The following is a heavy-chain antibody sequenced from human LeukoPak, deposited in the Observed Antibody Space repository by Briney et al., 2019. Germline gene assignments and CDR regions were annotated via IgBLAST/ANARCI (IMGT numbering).Heavy chain of an antibody. D-gene: IGHD2-15*01. CDR1: GFTFSSYA. V-gene: IGHV3-23*01. CDR2: ISGSGGST. CDR3: ARRDNYDY. J-gene: IGHJ4*02. Sequence: GGSLRLSCAASGFTFSSYAMTWVRQAPGKGLEWVSGISGSGGSTYYADSVKGRFTISRDNAKNSLYLQMNSLRAEDTAVYYCARRDNYDYWGQGTLVTVSS.